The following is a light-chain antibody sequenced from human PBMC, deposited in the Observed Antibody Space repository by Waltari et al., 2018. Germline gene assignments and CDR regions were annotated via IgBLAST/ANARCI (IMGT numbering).Light chain of an antibody. CDR2: GTS. Sequence: EIVLTQYPGTLSLSPVVRATLPCRASQSVPSISLTGYQQKLGQAPKLLIYGTSSRATCIPDRFSGSGSGTDFTLTISRLEPEDFAVYYCQQYDGEVVTFCGGTKVEI. V-gene: IGKV3-20*01. J-gene: IGKJ4*01. CDR1: QSVPSIS. CDR3: QQYDGEVVT.